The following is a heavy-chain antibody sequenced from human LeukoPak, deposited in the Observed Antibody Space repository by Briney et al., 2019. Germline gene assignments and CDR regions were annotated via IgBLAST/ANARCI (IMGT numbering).Heavy chain of an antibody. CDR2: INPNSGGT. V-gene: IGHV1-2*02. CDR3: ARVAARRNIVVVINGAFDY. D-gene: IGHD3-22*01. Sequence: ASVKVSCKASGYTFTVYYMHWVRQAPGQGLEWMGWINPNSGGTNYAQKFQGRVTMTRDTSISTAYMELSRLRSDDTAVYYCARVAARRNIVVVINGAFDYWGQGTLVTVSS. J-gene: IGHJ4*02. CDR1: GYTFTVYY.